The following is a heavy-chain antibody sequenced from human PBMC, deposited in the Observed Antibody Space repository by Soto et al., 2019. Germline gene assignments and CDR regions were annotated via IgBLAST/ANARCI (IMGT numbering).Heavy chain of an antibody. J-gene: IGHJ6*02. CDR3: AREYGSGSYYHYYYYYGMDV. D-gene: IGHD3-10*01. CDR1: GFTFSSYG. Sequence: QVQLAESGGGVVQPGRSLRLSCAASGFTFSSYGMHWVRQAPGKGLEWVAVIWYDGSNKYYADSVKGRFTISRDNSKNTLYLQMNSLRAEDTAVYYCAREYGSGSYYHYYYYYGMDVWGQGTTVTVSS. V-gene: IGHV3-33*01. CDR2: IWYDGSNK.